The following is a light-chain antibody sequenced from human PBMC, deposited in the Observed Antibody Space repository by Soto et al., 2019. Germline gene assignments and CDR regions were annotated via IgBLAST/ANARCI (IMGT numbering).Light chain of an antibody. J-gene: IGKJ4*01. CDR2: DAS. CDR3: QQRSNWPLT. CDR1: QSVSSH. V-gene: IGKV3-11*01. Sequence: EIVLTQSPATLSLSPGERAALSCRASQSVSSHLAWYQQKPGQAPRLLIYDASNRATGIPARFSGSGSGTGFTLILSSLEPDDLAVYYCQQRSNWPLTFGGGTKVEIK.